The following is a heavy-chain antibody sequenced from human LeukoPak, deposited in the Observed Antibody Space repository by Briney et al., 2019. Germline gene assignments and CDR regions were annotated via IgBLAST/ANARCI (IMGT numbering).Heavy chain of an antibody. J-gene: IGHJ6*04. CDR1: GGTFSSYA. D-gene: IGHD2-2*01. V-gene: IGHV1-69*01. Sequence: SVKVSCKASGGTFSSYAISWVRQAPGQGLEWMGGIIPIFGTANYAQKFQGRVTITADESTSTAYMELSNLRSEDTAVYYCARDLEYQPGGMDVWGKGTTVTVSS. CDR2: IIPIFGTA. CDR3: ARDLEYQPGGMDV.